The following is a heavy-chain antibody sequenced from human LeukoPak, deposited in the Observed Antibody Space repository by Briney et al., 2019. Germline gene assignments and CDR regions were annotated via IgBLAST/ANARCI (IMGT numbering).Heavy chain of an antibody. J-gene: IGHJ5*02. CDR1: EFTFSSYT. CDR3: ARTIIQYNNWFDP. V-gene: IGHV3-53*01. Sequence: PGRSLRLSCAASEFTFSSYTIHWVRQPPGKGLEWVSVIYSGGSTYYADSVKGRFTISRDNSKNTLYLQMNALRAEDTAVYYCARTIIQYNNWFDPWGQGTLVTVSS. D-gene: IGHD3-3*01. CDR2: IYSGGST.